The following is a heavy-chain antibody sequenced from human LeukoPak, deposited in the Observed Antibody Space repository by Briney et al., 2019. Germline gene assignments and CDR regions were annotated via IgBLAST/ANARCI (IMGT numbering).Heavy chain of an antibody. V-gene: IGHV3-74*01. J-gene: IGHJ4*02. D-gene: IGHD6-13*01. CDR1: GFTFSSYW. CDR2: INDDGSVR. CDR3: ARGGYSPVDH. Sequence: PGGSLRLSCAASGFTFSSYWMHWVRQSPGKGLVWVSDINDDGSVRRHGDSVKGRFTISRDNAKNTLYLQVNNMQAEDTAIYFCARGGYSPVDHWGQGTLVTVSS.